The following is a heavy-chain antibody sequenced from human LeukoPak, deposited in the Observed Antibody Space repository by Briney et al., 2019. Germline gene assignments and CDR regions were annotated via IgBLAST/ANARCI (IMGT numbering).Heavy chain of an antibody. D-gene: IGHD3-10*01. CDR2: INGGGVNT. V-gene: IGHV3-23*01. CDR1: GFTFSSYA. J-gene: IGHJ4*02. CDR3: AKGGGLFAYYFDY. Sequence: GGSLRLSCAASGFTFSSYAMSWVRQAPGKGLEWVSTINGGGVNTHYADSVGGRFTISRDNSKNTLFLHMNSLRAEDTALYYCAKGGGLFAYYFDYWGQGTLVTVSS.